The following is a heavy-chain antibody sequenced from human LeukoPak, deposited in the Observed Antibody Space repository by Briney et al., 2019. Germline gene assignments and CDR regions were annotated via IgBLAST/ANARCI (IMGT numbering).Heavy chain of an antibody. V-gene: IGHV3-66*04. D-gene: IGHD3-10*01. CDR2: IYSGGST. J-gene: IGHJ4*02. CDR1: EFSVGSNY. Sequence: GGSLRLSCAASEFSVGSNYMSWVRQAPGKGLEWVSVIYSGGSTYYADSVKGRFTISRDKSKNTLYLQMNSLRAEDTAVYYCTRHRGLLWSTSWGQGTLVTVSS. CDR3: TRHRGLLWSTS.